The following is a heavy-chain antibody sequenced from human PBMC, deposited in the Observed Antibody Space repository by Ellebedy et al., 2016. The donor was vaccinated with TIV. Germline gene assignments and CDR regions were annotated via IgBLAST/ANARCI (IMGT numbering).Heavy chain of an antibody. Sequence: MPSETLSLTCAVYGGSFSGYSWSWIRQSPRKGLEWIGEINHSGSTTYNPSLKSRVTISVDTSKNQFSLKLSSVTAADTAVYYCARVVVPAAMLLYYYYAMDVWGQGTTVTVSS. J-gene: IGHJ6*02. CDR2: INHSGST. V-gene: IGHV4-34*01. D-gene: IGHD2-2*01. CDR3: ARVVVPAAMLLYYYYAMDV. CDR1: GGSFSGYS.